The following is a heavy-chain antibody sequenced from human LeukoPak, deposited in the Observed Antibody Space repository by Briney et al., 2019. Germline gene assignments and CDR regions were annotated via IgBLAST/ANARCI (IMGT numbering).Heavy chain of an antibody. V-gene: IGHV1-18*01. Sequence: ASVKVSCKASGGTFSSYAISWVRQAPGQGLEWMGWISAYNGNTDYAQKLQGRVTMTTDTSTSTAYMELRSLRSDDTAVYYCARRGVRGVTIGDWFDPWGQGTLVTVSS. CDR2: ISAYNGNT. CDR1: GGTFSSYA. CDR3: ARRGVRGVTIGDWFDP. J-gene: IGHJ5*02. D-gene: IGHD3-10*01.